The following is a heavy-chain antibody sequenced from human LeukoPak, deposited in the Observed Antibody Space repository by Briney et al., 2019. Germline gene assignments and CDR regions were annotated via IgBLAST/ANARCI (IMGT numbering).Heavy chain of an antibody. CDR1: GFTFSSYS. D-gene: IGHD3-10*01. J-gene: IGHJ4*02. V-gene: IGHV3-21*01. CDR2: ISSSSSYI. Sequence: GGSLRLSCAASGFTFSSYSMNWVRQAPGKGLEWVSSISSSSSYIYYADSVKGRFTISRDNAKNSLYLQMNSLRAEDTAVYYCASDYYASTATGYWGQGTLVTVSS. CDR3: ASDYYASTATGY.